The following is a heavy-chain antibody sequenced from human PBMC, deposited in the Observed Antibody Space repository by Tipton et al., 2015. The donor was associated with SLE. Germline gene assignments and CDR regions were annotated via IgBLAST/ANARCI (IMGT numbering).Heavy chain of an antibody. D-gene: IGHD3-3*01. CDR1: GFTFSDYW. J-gene: IGHJ3*02. V-gene: IGHV3-74*01. CDR2: IYSDGSST. Sequence: SLRLSCGASGFTFSDYWMHWVRQPPGKGLVWVSRIYSDGSSTNYADSVKGRFTISRDNAKNSLYLQMNSLRAEDTAVYYCARAYYDFWSAPGAFDIWGQGTMVTVSS. CDR3: ARAYYDFWSAPGAFDI.